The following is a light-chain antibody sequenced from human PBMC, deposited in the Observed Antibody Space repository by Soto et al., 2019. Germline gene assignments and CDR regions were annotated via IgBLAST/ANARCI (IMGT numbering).Light chain of an antibody. CDR3: MQVTHCLPYT. V-gene: IGKV2-30*01. CDR1: RSLAYIDGNTY. Sequence: DVLMTQSPLSLPVTLGQPASSSCWSSRSLAYIDGNTYLNWFQQRPGQSPRRLIYNVSNRDSGVQDRFSGGWSETAFTLKISRVEAENVAVYYCMQVTHCLPYTFGQGTKLEIK. CDR2: NVS. J-gene: IGKJ2*01.